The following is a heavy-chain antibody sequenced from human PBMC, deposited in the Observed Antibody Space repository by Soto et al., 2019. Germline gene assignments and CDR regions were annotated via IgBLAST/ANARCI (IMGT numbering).Heavy chain of an antibody. Sequence: QMQLQESGPGLVKPSETLSLTCNVSGGSVSSVKYFWSWIRQPPGKGLEWIAYIYNNGNTNYNPSLKSRAIISVDTSKNQCSLKLTSVTAADSAVYFCARTVMPVGNLAAFDHWGQGVLVTVSS. CDR1: GGSVSSVKYF. D-gene: IGHD7-27*01. CDR2: IYNNGNT. J-gene: IGHJ4*02. CDR3: ARTVMPVGNLAAFDH. V-gene: IGHV4-61*01.